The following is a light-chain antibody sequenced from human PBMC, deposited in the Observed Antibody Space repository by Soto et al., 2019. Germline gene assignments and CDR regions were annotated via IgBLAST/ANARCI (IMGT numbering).Light chain of an antibody. J-gene: IGKJ1*01. CDR3: QQYFGSSWT. Sequence: EIVLTQSPGTLSSSPGERATLSCRASQSIDNRYLAWYQHKPGQAPRLLIYATSSRATGIPDRFGGSGSGSDFTLTINRLEPEDFAVYYCQQYFGSSWTFGQGTKVDSK. V-gene: IGKV3-20*01. CDR1: QSIDNRY. CDR2: ATS.